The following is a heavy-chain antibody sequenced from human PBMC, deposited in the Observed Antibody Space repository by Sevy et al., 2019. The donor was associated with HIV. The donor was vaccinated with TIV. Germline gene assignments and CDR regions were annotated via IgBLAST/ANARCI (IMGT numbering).Heavy chain of an antibody. CDR2: ISNSGANT. J-gene: IGHJ4*02. D-gene: IGHD6-19*01. CDR3: AKEWTLLSDWYGEVDY. CDR1: GFTFTNYG. Sequence: GGSLRLSCAASGFTFTNYGMHWVRQPPGKGLEWVSGISNSGANTYYAYSVRGRFTVSRDNSKNTVYLQLNSLRAEDTAIYYCAKEWTLLSDWYGEVDYWGQGTLVTVSS. V-gene: IGHV3-23*01.